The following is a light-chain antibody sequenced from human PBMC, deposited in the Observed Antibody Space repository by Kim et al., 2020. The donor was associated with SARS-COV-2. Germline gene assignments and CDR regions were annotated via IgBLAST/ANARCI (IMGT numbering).Light chain of an antibody. Sequence: SYELTQPHSLSVSPGQTAIITCSGDKLGDKYAFWYQQKPGQSPMVVIYQDAKRPSGIPERFSGSSSGNTATLTISGTQPMDEADYYCQTWDSSTAIFGGGTQLTVL. J-gene: IGLJ2*01. CDR2: QDA. CDR3: QTWDSSTAI. V-gene: IGLV3-1*01. CDR1: KLGDKY.